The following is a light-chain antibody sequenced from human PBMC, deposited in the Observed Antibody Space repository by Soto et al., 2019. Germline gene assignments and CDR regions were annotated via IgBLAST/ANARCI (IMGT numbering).Light chain of an antibody. CDR2: EVI. CDR1: SSDVGYYNY. CDR3: SSFTTSSTWV. Sequence: QSALTQPASVSGSPGQSITISCTGTSSDVGYYNYVSWYQQHPGKAPKLMIYEVISRPSGVSNRFSGSKSGNTASLTISGLQTEDEADYYCSSFTTSSTWVFGGGTKVTVL. J-gene: IGLJ3*02. V-gene: IGLV2-14*01.